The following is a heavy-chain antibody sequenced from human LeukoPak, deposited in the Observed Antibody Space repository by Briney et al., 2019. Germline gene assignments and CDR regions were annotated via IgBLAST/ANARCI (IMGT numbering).Heavy chain of an antibody. V-gene: IGHV3-30*02. CDR1: GFTFSSYG. J-gene: IGHJ5*02. CDR2: IRYDGSNK. Sequence: PGGSLRLSCAASGFTFSSYGMHWVRQAPGKGLEWVAFIRYDGSNKYYADSVKGRFTISRDNSKNTLYLQMNSLRAGDTAVYYCAKDMEWELHEEDWFDPWGQGTLVTVSS. D-gene: IGHD1-26*01. CDR3: AKDMEWELHEEDWFDP.